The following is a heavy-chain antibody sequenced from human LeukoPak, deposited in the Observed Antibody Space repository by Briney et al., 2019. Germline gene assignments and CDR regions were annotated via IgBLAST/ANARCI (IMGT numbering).Heavy chain of an antibody. D-gene: IGHD6-13*01. CDR1: GGSVSSGSYY. J-gene: IGHJ5*02. CDR3: ARGQQLVLGGDWFDP. CDR2: IYYSGSI. Sequence: SETLSLTCTVSGGSVSSGSYYWSWIRQPPGKGLEWIGYIYYSGSINYNPSLKSRVTISVDTSKNQFSLKLSSVTAADTAVYYCARGQQLVLGGDWFDPWGQGTLVTVSS. V-gene: IGHV4-61*01.